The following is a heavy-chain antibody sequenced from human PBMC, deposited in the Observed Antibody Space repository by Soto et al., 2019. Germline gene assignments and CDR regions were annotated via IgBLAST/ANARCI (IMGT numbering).Heavy chain of an antibody. CDR1: GYSFTSYW. CDR3: ARLLFSYGSGIGGAYYYYGMDV. J-gene: IGHJ6*02. Sequence: PGESLKISCKGSGYSFTSYWIGWVRQMPGKGLEWMGIIYPGDSDTRYSPSFQGQVTISADKSISTAYLQWSSLKASDTAMYYCARLLFSYGSGIGGAYYYYGMDVWGQGTTVTVSS. V-gene: IGHV5-51*01. D-gene: IGHD3-10*01. CDR2: IYPGDSDT.